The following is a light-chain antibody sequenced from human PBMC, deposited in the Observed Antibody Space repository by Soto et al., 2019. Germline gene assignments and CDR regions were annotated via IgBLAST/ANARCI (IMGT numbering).Light chain of an antibody. J-gene: IGLJ1*01. CDR3: SSYTGRNPSYG. CDR2: EVT. Sequence: QSVLTQSPSASGSPGQSVTISCTGTSSDVGGYDYVSWYQQHPGKAPKLMIYEVTIRPSGVSDRFSGSKSGNTASLTVSGLQAEDEADYYCSSYTGRNPSYGFGTGTKVTVL. CDR1: SSDVGGYDY. V-gene: IGLV2-8*01.